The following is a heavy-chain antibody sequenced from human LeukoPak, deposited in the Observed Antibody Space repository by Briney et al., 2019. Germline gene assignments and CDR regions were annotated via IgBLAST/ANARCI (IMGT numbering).Heavy chain of an antibody. CDR3: ARQVATIYPDFDI. CDR2: ISYGGTT. J-gene: IGHJ3*02. Sequence: SSETLSLTCTVSDDSIRSRISYWAWIRQSPGKGLEWIGTISYGGTTYYNPSLKSRVTISIDTSKNHFSLKVNSATAADTAVYYCARQVATIYPDFDIWGQGTMVTVSS. V-gene: IGHV4-39*01. D-gene: IGHD5-24*01. CDR1: DDSIRSRISY.